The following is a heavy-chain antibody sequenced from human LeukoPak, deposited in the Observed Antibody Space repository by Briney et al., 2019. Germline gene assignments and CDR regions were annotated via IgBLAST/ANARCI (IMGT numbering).Heavy chain of an antibody. CDR3: ARAIEVGAMTPFDY. V-gene: IGHV4-59*08. D-gene: IGHD1-26*01. J-gene: IGHJ4*02. CDR2: IYYSGST. Sequence: SETLSLTCTVSGGSLSSYYWSWIRQTPGKVLEWIGYIYYSGSTNHNPSLKSRVTISVDTSKNQFSLKLSSVTAADTAVYYCARAIEVGAMTPFDYWGQGTLVTVSS. CDR1: GGSLSSYY.